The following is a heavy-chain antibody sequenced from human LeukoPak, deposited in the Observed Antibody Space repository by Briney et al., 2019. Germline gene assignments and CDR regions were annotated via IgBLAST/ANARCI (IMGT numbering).Heavy chain of an antibody. J-gene: IGHJ5*02. CDR1: GGSISSYY. V-gene: IGHV4-4*09. D-gene: IGHD3-10*01. Sequence: SETLPLTCTVSGGSISSYYWSWIRQPPGKGLEWIGYIHATGSTNYNPSLKSRVTISVDTSKNQFSLNLRSVTAADTAVYYCARHGSVRSPLGPWGQGTLVTVSS. CDR2: IHATGST. CDR3: ARHGSVRSPLGP.